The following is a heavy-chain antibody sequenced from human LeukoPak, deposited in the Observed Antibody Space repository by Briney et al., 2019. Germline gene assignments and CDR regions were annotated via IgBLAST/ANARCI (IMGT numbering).Heavy chain of an antibody. CDR3: AKGPDRYYYYDMDV. Sequence: PSETLSLTCAVYGGSFSGYYWSWIRQPPGKGLEWIGEINHSGSTNYNPSLKSRVTISVDTSKNQFSLKLSSVTAADTAVYYCAKGPDRYYYYDMDVLGKGTTVTVSS. CDR2: INHSGST. J-gene: IGHJ6*03. CDR1: GGSFSGYY. V-gene: IGHV4-34*01.